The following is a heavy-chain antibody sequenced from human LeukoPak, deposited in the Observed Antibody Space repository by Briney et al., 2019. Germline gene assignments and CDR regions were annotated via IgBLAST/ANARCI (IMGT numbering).Heavy chain of an antibody. J-gene: IGHJ4*02. CDR2: IKQNGVEK. V-gene: IGHV3-7*01. CDR1: GFTFSSYW. Sequence: PGGSLRLSCAASGFTFSSYWMSWVRQAAGKGLEWVAHIKQNGVEKYYVDSVKGRFTISRDHTKNSLFLQMNSLRAEDTAVYYCARYGSNWNFDYWGQGTLVTVSS. D-gene: IGHD6-13*01. CDR3: ARYGSNWNFDY.